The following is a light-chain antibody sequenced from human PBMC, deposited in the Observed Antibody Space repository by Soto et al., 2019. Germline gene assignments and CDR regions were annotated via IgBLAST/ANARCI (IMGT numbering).Light chain of an antibody. CDR2: RAS. V-gene: IGKV1-5*03. Sequence: IRMSHSLFTLSSSVRDRVTITCRASQDIGTWLACYQQKPEKAPKVLIYRASHLESGVPSRFSASGSGTEFSLTIYSLQADDFATYYSTDYHIYSWRFCQGTKVDI. CDR3: TDYHIYSWR. CDR1: QDIGTW. J-gene: IGKJ1*01.